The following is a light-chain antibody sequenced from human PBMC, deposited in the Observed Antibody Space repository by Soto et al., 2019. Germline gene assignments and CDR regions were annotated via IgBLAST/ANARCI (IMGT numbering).Light chain of an antibody. CDR2: DND. J-gene: IGLJ1*01. CDR1: GSNIGGFS. CDR3: GAWDNTQSWV. Sequence: QSVLTQPPSVSAAPGQRITISCSGSGSNIGGFSVSWYQQLPGTAPKLLIYDNDNRPSGIPDRFSGSKSGTSATLAITTLQTGDEAHYFCGAWDNTQSWVFGPGTKVTVL. V-gene: IGLV1-51*01.